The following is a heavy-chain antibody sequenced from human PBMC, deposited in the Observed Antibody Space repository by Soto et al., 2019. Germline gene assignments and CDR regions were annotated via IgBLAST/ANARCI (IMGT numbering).Heavy chain of an antibody. Sequence: SGGSLRLSCAAPGFTFSSYGMHWVRQAPGKGLEWVAVISYDGSNKYYADSVKGRFTISRDNSKNTLYLQMNSLRAEDTAVYYCAKGGYFLKVFYDSSGPLDYWGQGTLVTVSS. CDR3: AKGGYFLKVFYDSSGPLDY. J-gene: IGHJ4*02. CDR1: GFTFSSYG. V-gene: IGHV3-30*18. D-gene: IGHD3-22*01. CDR2: ISYDGSNK.